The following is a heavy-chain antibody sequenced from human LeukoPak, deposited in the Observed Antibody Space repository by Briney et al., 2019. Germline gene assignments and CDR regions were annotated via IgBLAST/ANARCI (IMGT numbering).Heavy chain of an antibody. J-gene: IGHJ6*03. CDR1: GTSINSYY. D-gene: IGHD6-13*01. CDR3: ARCRYSSSWYSGNPYYYYYMDV. CDR2: YFYRETT. V-gene: IGHV4-59*12. Sequence: SETLSLTCSVSGTSINSYYYSWIRQSRGKGLEWIGNYFYRETTNYNPSLKSRVTISVDTSKNQFSLKLSSVTAADTAVYYCARCRYSSSWYSGNPYYYYYMDVWGKGTTVTVSS.